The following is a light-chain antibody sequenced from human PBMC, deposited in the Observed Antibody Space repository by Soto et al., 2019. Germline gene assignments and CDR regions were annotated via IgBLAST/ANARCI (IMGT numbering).Light chain of an antibody. CDR3: SSFAASTTWV. J-gene: IGLJ3*02. Sequence: QSALTQPPSASGSPGQSVTISCTGTSSDVGAYNYVSWYQQHAGKAPKLVIYEVTKRPSGFPDRFSGSKAANTASLTVSGLQAEAEADYYCSSFAASTTWVFGGGTKLTVL. V-gene: IGLV2-8*01. CDR2: EVT. CDR1: SSDVGAYNY.